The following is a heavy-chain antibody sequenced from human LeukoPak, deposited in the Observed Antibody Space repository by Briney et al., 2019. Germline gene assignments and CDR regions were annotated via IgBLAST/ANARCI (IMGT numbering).Heavy chain of an antibody. J-gene: IGHJ4*02. D-gene: IGHD2-15*01. CDR1: GFTFRSYA. Sequence: PGGSLRLSCAASGFTFRSYAMHWVRQAPGKGLEWVAVISYNGNNKYYADSVKGRFTISRDNSKNTLYLQMNSLRAEDTAVYYCAREAEGNDYWGRGTLVTVSS. V-gene: IGHV3-30-3*01. CDR3: AREAEGNDY. CDR2: ISYNGNNK.